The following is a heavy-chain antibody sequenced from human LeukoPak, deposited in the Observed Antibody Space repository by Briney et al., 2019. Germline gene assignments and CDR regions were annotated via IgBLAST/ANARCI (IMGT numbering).Heavy chain of an antibody. D-gene: IGHD3-10*01. CDR1: GFTFSSYG. CDR3: ARVTYGSGTYGAFDY. J-gene: IGHJ4*02. V-gene: IGHV3-23*01. CDR2: ISGSGDNT. Sequence: GGSLRLSCAASGFTFSSYGMTWVRQAPGKGLEWVSTISGSGDNTYYADSVKGRFTISRDNSKNTLYLQMNSLRAEDTAVYYCARVTYGSGTYGAFDYWGQGTLVTVSS.